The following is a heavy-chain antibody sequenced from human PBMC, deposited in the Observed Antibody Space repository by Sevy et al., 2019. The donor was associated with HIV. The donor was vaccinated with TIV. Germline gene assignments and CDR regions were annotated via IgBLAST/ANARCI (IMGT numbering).Heavy chain of an antibody. CDR2: INHNGST. V-gene: IGHV4-34*01. Sequence: SETLSLTCAVYGGSFSGYYWSWIRQPPGKGLDWIGEINHNGSTNYNPSLKSRVTISADTSKNQFSLNLSSVTAADTAVYYCAREGYSLGMDVWGQGTTVTVSS. CDR3: AREGYSLGMDV. D-gene: IGHD6-13*01. J-gene: IGHJ6*02. CDR1: GGSFSGYY.